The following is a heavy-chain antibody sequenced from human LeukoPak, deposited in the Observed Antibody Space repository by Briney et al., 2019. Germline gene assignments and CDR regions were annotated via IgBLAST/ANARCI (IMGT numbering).Heavy chain of an antibody. CDR1: GYTFTSYY. V-gene: IGHV1-46*01. CDR3: ARDALRFLEFPRHGFDP. Sequence: ASVKVSCKASGYTFTSYYMHWVRQAPGQGLEWMGIINPSGGSTSYAQKFQGRVTMTRDTSTSTVYMELSRLRSDDTAVYYCARDALRFLEFPRHGFDPWGQGTLVTVSS. J-gene: IGHJ5*02. CDR2: INPSGGST. D-gene: IGHD3-3*01.